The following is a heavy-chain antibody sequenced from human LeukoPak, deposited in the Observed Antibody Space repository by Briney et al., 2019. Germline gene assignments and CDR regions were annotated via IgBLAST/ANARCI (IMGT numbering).Heavy chain of an antibody. CDR2: ISGRGGST. J-gene: IGHJ4*02. D-gene: IGHD2-21*02. V-gene: IGHV3-23*01. Sequence: PGGSLRLSCAASGFTFSGYAMSWVRQAPGKGLEWVSAISGRGGSTYYAASVKGRFTISRDNFKNTLYLQMNSLRAEDTAVYYCAIDECGGDCYSPVYWGQGTLVTVSS. CDR3: AIDECGGDCYSPVY. CDR1: GFTFSGYA.